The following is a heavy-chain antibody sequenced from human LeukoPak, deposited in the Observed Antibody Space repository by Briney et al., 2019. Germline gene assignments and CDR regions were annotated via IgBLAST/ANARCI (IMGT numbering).Heavy chain of an antibody. CDR1: GGSFSGYY. Sequence: HSETLSLTCAVYGGSFSGYYWSWIRQPPGKGPEWIGEINHSGSTNYNPSLKSRVTISVDTSKNQFSLKLSSVTAADTAVYYCARHRPTVFRLPGYFDYWGQGTLVTVSS. CDR3: ARHRPTVFRLPGYFDY. CDR2: INHSGST. D-gene: IGHD2/OR15-2a*01. V-gene: IGHV4-34*01. J-gene: IGHJ4*02.